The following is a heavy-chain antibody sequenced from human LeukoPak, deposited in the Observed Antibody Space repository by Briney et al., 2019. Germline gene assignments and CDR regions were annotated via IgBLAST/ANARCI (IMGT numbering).Heavy chain of an antibody. Sequence: ASVKVSCKASGGAFSSYAISWVRQAPGQGLEWMGGIIPIFGTANYAQKFQGRVTITADESTSTAYMELSSLRSEDTAVYYCARAKKANDYGDYKPPGYWGQGTLVTVSS. D-gene: IGHD4-17*01. J-gene: IGHJ4*02. CDR2: IIPIFGTA. CDR1: GGAFSSYA. CDR3: ARAKKANDYGDYKPPGY. V-gene: IGHV1-69*13.